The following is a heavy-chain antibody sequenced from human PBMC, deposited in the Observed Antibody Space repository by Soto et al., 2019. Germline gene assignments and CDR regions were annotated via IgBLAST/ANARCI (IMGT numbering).Heavy chain of an antibody. D-gene: IGHD3-16*02. J-gene: IGHJ4*02. Sequence: QVQLVESGGGLVKPGGSLRLSCAASGFTFSDYYMSWIRQAPGKGLEWVSYISSSGSTIYYADSMKGRFTISRDNAKNSLYLQMNSLRAEYTAVYYCARGPYNYVWGSDPPHFDYWGQGTLVTVSS. CDR3: ARGPYNYVWGSDPPHFDY. CDR2: ISSSGSTI. V-gene: IGHV3-11*01. CDR1: GFTFSDYY.